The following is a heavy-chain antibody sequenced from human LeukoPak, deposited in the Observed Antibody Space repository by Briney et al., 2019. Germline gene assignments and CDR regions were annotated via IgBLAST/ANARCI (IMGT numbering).Heavy chain of an antibody. CDR1: GGSISSSSYY. V-gene: IGHV4-39*01. CDR3: ARRGFTYYYDSSGYYYGYYFDY. J-gene: IGHJ4*02. D-gene: IGHD3-22*01. CDR2: IYYSGST. Sequence: PSETLSLTCTVSGGSISSSSYYWGWIRQPPGKGLEWIGSIYYSGSTYYNPSLKSRVTISVDTSKYQFSLKLSSVTAADTAVYYCARRGFTYYYDSSGYYYGYYFDYWGQGTLVTVSS.